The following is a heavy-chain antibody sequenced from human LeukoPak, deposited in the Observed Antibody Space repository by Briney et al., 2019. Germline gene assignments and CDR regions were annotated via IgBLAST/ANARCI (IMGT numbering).Heavy chain of an antibody. D-gene: IGHD3-9*01. CDR1: GYTFSTYY. CDR2: VNPSSGDT. V-gene: IGHV1-46*01. Sequence: GASVKVSCKGSGYTFSTYYVHWVRQAPGEGLEWMGVVNPSSGDTRYAQKFRGRVTMTRETSTDTVYMDLRSLKTEDTAVYYCARANYDILTRYLDPWGQGTRVTVSS. CDR3: ARANYDILTRYLDP. J-gene: IGHJ5*02.